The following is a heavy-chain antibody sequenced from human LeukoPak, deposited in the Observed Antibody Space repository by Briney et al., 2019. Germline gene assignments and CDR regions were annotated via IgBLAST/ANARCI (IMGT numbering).Heavy chain of an antibody. V-gene: IGHV3-48*01. CDR1: GFDFITYS. CDR2: ISINSSTI. Sequence: GRSLRLSCAASGFDFITYSMNWVRQAPGKGLEWISYISINSSTIFYADSVEGRFTVSRDNAKTSLYLQMNSLRAEDTAVYYCARRDSGSRGFDSWGQGTLVTVSS. J-gene: IGHJ4*02. CDR3: ARRDSGSRGFDS. D-gene: IGHD3-10*01.